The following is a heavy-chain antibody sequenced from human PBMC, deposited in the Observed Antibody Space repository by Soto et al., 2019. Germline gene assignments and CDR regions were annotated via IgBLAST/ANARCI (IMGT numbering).Heavy chain of an antibody. CDR1: GFTLNTYG. J-gene: IGHJ2*01. CDR2: TSYDGSNK. V-gene: IGHV3-30*18. Sequence: QVQLVESGGGVVQPGRSLRLSCAASGFTLNTYGMHWVRQAPGKGLEWVAVTSYDGSNKYYADSVKGRFTISRDNAKNTLYVEMNSLRAEDTAVYYCVKGATGGPRGYFDLWGRGTLVTVSS. D-gene: IGHD3-16*01. CDR3: VKGATGGPRGYFDL.